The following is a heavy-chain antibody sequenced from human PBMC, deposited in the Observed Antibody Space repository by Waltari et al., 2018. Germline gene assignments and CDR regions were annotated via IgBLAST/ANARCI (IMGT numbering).Heavy chain of an antibody. Sequence: QVQLQESGPGLVKPSETLSLTCAVSGYSISSGYYWGWIRQPPGKGLEWIGYIYYSGSTNYNPSLKSRVTISVDTSKNQFSLKLSSVTAADTAVYYCATGLGVHPLDWFDPWGQGTLVTVSS. V-gene: IGHV4-61*01. CDR1: GYSISSGYY. J-gene: IGHJ5*02. CDR2: IYYSGST. D-gene: IGHD3-22*01. CDR3: ATGLGVHPLDWFDP.